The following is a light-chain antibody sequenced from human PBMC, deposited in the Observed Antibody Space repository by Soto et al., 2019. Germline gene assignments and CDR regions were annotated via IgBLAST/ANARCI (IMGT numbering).Light chain of an antibody. J-gene: IGKJ2*01. V-gene: IGKV3D-20*02. CDR2: GAS. CDR1: QSVSSNY. CDR3: QQRSNWPRGT. Sequence: EIVLTQSPGTLSLSPGERATLSCRASQSVSSNYLAWYQQKPGQTPRLLIYGASSRATGIPARFSGSGSGTDFTLTISSLEPEDFAVYYCQQRSNWPRGTFGQGTKVDIK.